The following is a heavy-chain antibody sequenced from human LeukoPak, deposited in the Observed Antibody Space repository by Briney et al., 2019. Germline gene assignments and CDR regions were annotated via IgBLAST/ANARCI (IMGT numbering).Heavy chain of an antibody. Sequence: PSETLSLTCTVSVGSISTYYWNWIRQTPGKGLEWIGYIYYSGSTKYNPSLTSRVSVSIDTSKNQFSLKLTSVTTADTAVYYCARRARSTFDYWGQGILVSVSS. CDR3: ARRARSTFDY. CDR1: VGSISTYY. V-gene: IGHV4-59*08. CDR2: IYYSGST. J-gene: IGHJ4*02.